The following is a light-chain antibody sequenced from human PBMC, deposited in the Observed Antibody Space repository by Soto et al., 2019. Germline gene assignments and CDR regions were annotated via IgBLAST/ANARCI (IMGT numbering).Light chain of an antibody. CDR1: PSVLSSSNNKNY. V-gene: IGKV4-1*01. Sequence: DIVMTQSPDSLAVSLGERATINCKSSPSVLSSSNNKNYLAWYQQKPGQPPKLLIYWASTRESGVPDRFSGSGSGTDFTLTISSLQAEDVAVYYCQQYYSTPWTFGQGTKVEIK. J-gene: IGKJ1*01. CDR3: QQYYSTPWT. CDR2: WAS.